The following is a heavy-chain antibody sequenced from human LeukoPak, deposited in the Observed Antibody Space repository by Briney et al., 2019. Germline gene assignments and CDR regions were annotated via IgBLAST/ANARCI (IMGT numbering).Heavy chain of an antibody. CDR2: IDQDGSAK. D-gene: IGHD1-1*01. J-gene: IGHJ4*02. CDR1: EFTFSNYW. V-gene: IGHV3-7*01. CDR3: ARAAATGTVDY. Sequence: AGGSLRLSCAASEFTFSNYWRSWVRQAPGKGLEWVANIDQDGSAKYYVDSMKGRFTISRDNAKNSLYLQMNSLRAEDTAVYYCARAAATGTVDYWGQGTLVTVSS.